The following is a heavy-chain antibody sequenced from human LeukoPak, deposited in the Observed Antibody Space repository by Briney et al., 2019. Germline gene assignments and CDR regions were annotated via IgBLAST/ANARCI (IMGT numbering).Heavy chain of an antibody. J-gene: IGHJ3*02. D-gene: IGHD4-17*01. V-gene: IGHV1-2*02. Sequence: GASVKVSCKASGYTFTGYYMHWVRQAPGQGLEWMGWINPNSGGTSYAQKLQGRVTMTRDTSISTAYMELSRLRSDDTAVYYCAILSTVTNPWGIWGQGTMVTVSS. CDR1: GYTFTGYY. CDR2: INPNSGGT. CDR3: AILSTVTNPWGI.